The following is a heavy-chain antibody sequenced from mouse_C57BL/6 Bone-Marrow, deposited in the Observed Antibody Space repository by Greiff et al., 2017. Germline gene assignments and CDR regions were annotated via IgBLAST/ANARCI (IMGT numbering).Heavy chain of an antibody. V-gene: IGHV5-6*02. CDR3: ARHRYYYGSSYDY. CDR2: ISSGGSYT. D-gene: IGHD1-1*01. Sequence: DVKLVESGGDLVKPGGSLKLSCAASGFTFSSYGMSWVRQTPDKRLEWVATISSGGSYTYYPDSVKGRFTISRDNAKHTLYLQMSSLKSEDTAMYYCARHRYYYGSSYDYWGQGTTLTVSS. J-gene: IGHJ2*01. CDR1: GFTFSSYG.